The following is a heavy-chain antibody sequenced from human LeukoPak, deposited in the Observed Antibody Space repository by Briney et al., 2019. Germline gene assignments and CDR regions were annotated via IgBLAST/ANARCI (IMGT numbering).Heavy chain of an antibody. J-gene: IGHJ5*02. Sequence: GGSLRLSCAASGFTFSSYAMHWVRQAPGKGLEWVAVISYDGSNKYYADSVKGRFTISRDNSKNTLYLQMNSLRAEDTAVYYCARDQFTMGVNWIDPWGQEPWSPSPQ. CDR1: GFTFSSYA. D-gene: IGHD3-10*01. CDR3: ARDQFTMGVNWIDP. CDR2: ISYDGSNK. V-gene: IGHV3-30*04.